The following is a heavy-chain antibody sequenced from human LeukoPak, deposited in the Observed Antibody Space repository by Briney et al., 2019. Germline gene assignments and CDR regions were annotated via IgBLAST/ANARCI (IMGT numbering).Heavy chain of an antibody. CDR3: AKDNQQLVPLGALDI. D-gene: IGHD6-13*01. CDR2: ISWNSGSI. Sequence: GGSLRLSCAASGFTFDDYAMHWVRQAPGKGLEWVSGISWNSGSIGYADSVRGRFTISRDNAKNSLYLQMNSLRPEDTALYYCAKDNQQLVPLGALDIWGQGTMVTVSS. V-gene: IGHV3-9*01. CDR1: GFTFDDYA. J-gene: IGHJ3*02.